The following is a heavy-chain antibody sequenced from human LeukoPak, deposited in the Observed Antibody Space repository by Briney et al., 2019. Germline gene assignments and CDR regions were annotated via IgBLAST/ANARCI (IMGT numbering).Heavy chain of an antibody. CDR3: ARGNYYYYYMDV. J-gene: IGHJ6*03. Sequence: SETLSLTCSVSGSSIISGYYWGWIRQPPGKGLEWIGNIYHSGSTFYNPSLKSRVTISVDTSKNQFSLKLSSVTAADTAVYYCARGNYYYYYMDVWGKGTTVTISS. V-gene: IGHV4-38-2*02. CDR1: GSSIISGYY. CDR2: IYHSGST.